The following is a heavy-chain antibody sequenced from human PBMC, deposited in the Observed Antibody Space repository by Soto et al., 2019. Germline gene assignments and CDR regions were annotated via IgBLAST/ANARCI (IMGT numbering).Heavy chain of an antibody. V-gene: IGHV3-33*01. J-gene: IGHJ2*01. D-gene: IGHD3-22*01. CDR1: GITFSSYG. CDR3: ARDGDYYDSTPYWYFDL. CDR2: IWYDGSNK. Sequence: QVQLVESGGGVVQPGRSLRLSCAASGITFSSYGMHWVPQPPAKGLEGVAVIWYDGSNKNYADSVKGRFTISRDNSKNTLYLQMNSLRAEDTAVYYCARDGDYYDSTPYWYFDLWGRGTLVTVSS.